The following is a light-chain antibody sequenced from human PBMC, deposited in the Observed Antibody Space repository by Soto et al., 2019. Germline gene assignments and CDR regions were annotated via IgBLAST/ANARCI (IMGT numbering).Light chain of an antibody. V-gene: IGKV3-20*01. CDR2: GAS. J-gene: IGKJ1*01. CDR1: QSVTNSQ. Sequence: PGERATLFCRASQSVTNSQLAWYQQKPGQAPRLLIFGASSRATGIPDRFSGSGSGTDFTLTIARLEPEDFAVYYCQQWARSPRTFGRGTTVEIK. CDR3: QQWARSPRT.